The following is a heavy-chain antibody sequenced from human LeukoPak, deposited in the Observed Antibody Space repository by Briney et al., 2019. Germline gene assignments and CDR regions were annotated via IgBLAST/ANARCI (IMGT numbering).Heavy chain of an antibody. V-gene: IGHV4-34*01. CDR2: INHSGST. CDR3: ARNLKGTIFGVVTNYYYYYMDV. CDR1: GGSFSGYY. Sequence: SETLSLTCGVYGGSFSGYYWSWIRQPPGNGLEWVGEINHSGSTNYNPSLKSRVTISVDTSKNQFSLKLSSVTAADTAVYYCARNLKGTIFGVVTNYYYYYMDVWGKGTTVTVSS. D-gene: IGHD3-3*01. J-gene: IGHJ6*03.